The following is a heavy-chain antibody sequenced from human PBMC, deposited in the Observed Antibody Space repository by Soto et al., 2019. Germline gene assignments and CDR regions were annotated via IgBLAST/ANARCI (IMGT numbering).Heavy chain of an antibody. J-gene: IGHJ4*02. CDR2: ISYDGNNI. D-gene: IGHD3-22*01. CDR1: GFTFSSFG. Sequence: QVQLVESGGGVVQPGRSLRLSCVASGFTFSSFGMHWVRQAPGKWLEWVAVISYDGNNIYYADSVKGRLTNSMDNSKNTLWQQMCSLRAEDTYVVYWARDFPRGCGGYYPFDCWCQGSRVTVSS. V-gene: IGHV3-30*03. CDR3: ARDFPRGCGGYYPFDC.